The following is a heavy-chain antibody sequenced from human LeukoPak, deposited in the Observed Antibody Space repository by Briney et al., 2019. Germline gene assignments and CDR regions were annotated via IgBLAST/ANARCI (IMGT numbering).Heavy chain of an antibody. Sequence: PSETLSLTCTVSGGSISSSSYYWGWIRQPPGKGLEWIGSIYYSGSTNYNPSLKSRVTMSVDTSKNQFSLKLSSVTAADTAVYYCAGLLSGAFDIWGQGTMVTASS. J-gene: IGHJ3*02. CDR1: GGSISSSSYY. D-gene: IGHD3-10*01. CDR2: IYYSGST. V-gene: IGHV4-39*07. CDR3: AGLLSGAFDI.